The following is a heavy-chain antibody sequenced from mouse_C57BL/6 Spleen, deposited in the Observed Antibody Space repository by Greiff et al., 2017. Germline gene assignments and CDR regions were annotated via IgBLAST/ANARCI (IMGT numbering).Heavy chain of an antibody. CDR3: ARSRGIYYVLFAY. J-gene: IGHJ3*01. CDR1: GYTFTDYY. V-gene: IGHV1-26*01. Sequence: EVKLQQSGPELVKPGASVKISCKASGYTFTDYYMNWVKQSHGKSLEWIGDINPNNGGTSYNQKFKGKATLTVDKSSSTAYMELRSLTSEDSAVXYCARSRGIYYVLFAYWGQGTLVTVSA. D-gene: IGHD2-1*01. CDR2: INPNNGGT.